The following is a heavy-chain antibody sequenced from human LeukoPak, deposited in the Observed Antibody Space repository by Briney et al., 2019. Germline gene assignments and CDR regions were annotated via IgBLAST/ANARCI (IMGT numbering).Heavy chain of an antibody. CDR1: GFTFSSYA. V-gene: IGHV3-23*01. D-gene: IGHD3-3*01. Sequence: GGSLRLSCAASGFTFSSYAMSWVRQAPGKWLEWVSAISGSGGSTYYADSVKGRFTISRDNSKNTLYLQMNSLRAEDTAVYYCAKDVIYDFWSGYYNWFDPWGQGTLVTVSS. CDR2: ISGSGGST. J-gene: IGHJ5*02. CDR3: AKDVIYDFWSGYYNWFDP.